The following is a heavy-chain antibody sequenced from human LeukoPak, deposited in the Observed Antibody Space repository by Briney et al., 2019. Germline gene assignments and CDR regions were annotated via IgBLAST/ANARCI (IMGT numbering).Heavy chain of an antibody. CDR3: ARIKVPARPRANWFDP. CDR2: IYYSGST. D-gene: IGHD2-2*01. CDR1: GGSISSGGYY. J-gene: IGHJ5*02. V-gene: IGHV4-31*03. Sequence: SETLSLTCTVSGGSISSGGYYWSWIRQHPGKGLEWIGYIYYSGSTYYNPSLKSRVTISVDTSKNQFSLKLSSVTAADTAVYYCARIKVPARPRANWFDPWGQGTLVTVSS.